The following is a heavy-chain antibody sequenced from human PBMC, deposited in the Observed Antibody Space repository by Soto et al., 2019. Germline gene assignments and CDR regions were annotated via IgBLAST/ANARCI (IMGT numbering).Heavy chain of an antibody. V-gene: IGHV4-59*01. J-gene: IGHJ5*02. D-gene: IGHD3-22*01. Sequence: LSLTCSVSGASITTYYWSWIRQPPGEGLEWIGSISYSGSTRYNPSLERQVMKSVNTSKNQFSLRLTSVTAADTALYYCARDWDSPRLFDPWGPGALVTVSS. CDR2: ISYSGST. CDR1: GASITTYY. CDR3: ARDWDSPRLFDP.